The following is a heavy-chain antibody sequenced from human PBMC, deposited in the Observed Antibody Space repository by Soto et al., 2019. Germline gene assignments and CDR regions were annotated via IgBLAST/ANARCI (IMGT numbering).Heavy chain of an antibody. CDR2: IKANSGNT. CDR1: GYTFATST. Sequence: QLQLVQSGPEAKKPGASVKVSCKASGYTFATSTISWLRQTPGQGPEWMGWIKANSGNTNYAQKLQGRLTKTTDTSTSTAYMELRSLTTDDTAIYYCAIADYGDDDYWGQGTLVTVSS. V-gene: IGHV1-18*01. CDR3: AIADYGDDDY. D-gene: IGHD4-17*01. J-gene: IGHJ4*02.